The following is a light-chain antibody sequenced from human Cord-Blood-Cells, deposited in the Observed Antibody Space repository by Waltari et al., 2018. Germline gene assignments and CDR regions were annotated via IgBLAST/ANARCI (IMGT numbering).Light chain of an antibody. J-gene: IGKJ2*03. CDR2: DAS. CDR3: QQYDNLPYS. V-gene: IGKV1-33*01. CDR1: QDISNS. Sequence: DIQMTQSPSSLSASVGDRVTITCQASQDISNSLNWYQQKPGKAPKLLIYDASNLETGVPSRFSGSGSGTDFTFTISSLQPEDIATYYCQQYDNLPYSFGQWTKLEIK.